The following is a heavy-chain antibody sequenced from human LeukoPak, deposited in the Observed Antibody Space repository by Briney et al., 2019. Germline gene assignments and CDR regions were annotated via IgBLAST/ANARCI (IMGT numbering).Heavy chain of an antibody. V-gene: IGHV3-48*01. J-gene: IGHJ3*02. CDR3: ARTGYCSGGSCYRPDI. Sequence: GGSLRLSCAASGFTFSSYSMNWVRQAPGKGLEWVSYISSSSSTIYYADPVKGRFTISRDNAKNSLYLQMNSLRAEDTAVYYCARTGYCSGGSCYRPDIWGQGTMVTVSS. CDR1: GFTFSSYS. CDR2: ISSSSSTI. D-gene: IGHD2-15*01.